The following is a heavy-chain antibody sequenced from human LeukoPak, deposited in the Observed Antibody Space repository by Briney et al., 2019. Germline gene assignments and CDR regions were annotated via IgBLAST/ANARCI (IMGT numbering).Heavy chain of an antibody. CDR1: GFTFSSYS. CDR2: ISSSSSYI. D-gene: IGHD1-26*01. CDR3: ARDPFSSGSYYDAFDI. J-gene: IGHJ3*02. V-gene: IGHV3-21*01. Sequence: GGSLRLSCAASGFTFSSYSMNWVRQAPGKGLEWVSSISSSSSYIYYADSVKGRFTISRDNAKNSLYLQMNSLRAEDTAVYYCARDPFSSGSYYDAFDIWGQGTMVTVSS.